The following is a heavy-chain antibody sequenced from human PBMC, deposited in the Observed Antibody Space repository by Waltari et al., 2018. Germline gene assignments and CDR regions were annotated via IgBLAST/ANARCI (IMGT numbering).Heavy chain of an antibody. CDR1: GGSISSSSYY. V-gene: IGHV4-39*01. CDR2: IYYSGST. Sequence: QLQLQESGPGLVKPSETLSLTCTVSGGSISSSSYYWGWIRHPPGKGLEWIGSIYYSGSTYYNPSLKSRVTISVDTSKNQFSLKLSSVTAADTAVYYCARHGPYSSSWTLGAFDIWGQGTMVTVSS. D-gene: IGHD6-13*01. J-gene: IGHJ3*02. CDR3: ARHGPYSSSWTLGAFDI.